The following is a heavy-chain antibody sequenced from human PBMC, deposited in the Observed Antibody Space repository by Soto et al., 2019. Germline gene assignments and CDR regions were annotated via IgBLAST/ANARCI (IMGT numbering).Heavy chain of an antibody. CDR2: IDSDGSIT. J-gene: IGHJ4*02. CDR3: ATLGLQQAF. D-gene: IGHD2-21*02. V-gene: IGHV3-74*01. CDR1: GFPLHTW. Sequence: GGSLRPLRGTSGFPLHTWIHWVRQAPGEGLVWVSSIDSDGSITSYADSVKGRFTISRDNAKNTLYLQMNSLRAEDTAVYYCATLGLQQAFWGQGTLVTVSS.